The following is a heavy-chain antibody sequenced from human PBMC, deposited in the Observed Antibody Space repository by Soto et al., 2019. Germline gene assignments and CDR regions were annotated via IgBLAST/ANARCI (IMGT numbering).Heavy chain of an antibody. D-gene: IGHD6-25*01. V-gene: IGHV4-59*01. CDR1: GGSLSSYY. Sequence: LSLTCTVSGGSLSSYYWTWIRQSPGKGLEWIGYVYFSGNTNYNPSLKSRVTISIDTSKNQFSLGLASVTAADTAFYYCGSVRPSGYVLSWGQGTLVTVSS. CDR3: GSVRPSGYVLS. J-gene: IGHJ5*02. CDR2: VYFSGNT.